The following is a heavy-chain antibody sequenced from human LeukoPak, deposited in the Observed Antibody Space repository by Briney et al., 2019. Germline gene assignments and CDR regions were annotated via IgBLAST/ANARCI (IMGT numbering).Heavy chain of an antibody. Sequence: PGGSLRLSCAASGFTVSSNYMSWVRQAPGKGVEGVSILHSSGTTYYADSVKGRFTISRDNSKNTLYLQMNSLRAEDTAVCYCASYCSGGSCYYAFDIWGQGTMVTVSS. J-gene: IGHJ3*02. D-gene: IGHD2-15*01. V-gene: IGHV3-53*01. CDR1: GFTVSSNY. CDR2: LHSSGTT. CDR3: ASYCSGGSCYYAFDI.